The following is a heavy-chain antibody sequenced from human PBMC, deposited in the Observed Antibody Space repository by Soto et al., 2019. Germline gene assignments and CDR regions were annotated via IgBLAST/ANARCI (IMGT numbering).Heavy chain of an antibody. CDR1: GLTFSNYA. Sequence: RRLSCATSGLTFSNYAMSWVRQAPGGGLEWVSSMSGSSSTTYYADSVRGRFTISRDRSKNTLYLQMSSLRAEDTSLYYCAKNQERELPRLIDFWGKGTLVTVSS. D-gene: IGHD1-7*01. CDR3: AKNQERELPRLIDF. V-gene: IGHV3-23*01. CDR2: MSGSSSTT. J-gene: IGHJ4*02.